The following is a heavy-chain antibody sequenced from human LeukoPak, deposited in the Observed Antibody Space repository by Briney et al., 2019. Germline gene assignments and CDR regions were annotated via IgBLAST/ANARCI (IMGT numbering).Heavy chain of an antibody. CDR1: GDSISSGSYY. J-gene: IGHJ4*02. D-gene: IGHD6-19*01. V-gene: IGHV4-61*02. Sequence: SETLSLTCTVSGDSISSGSYYWNWIRQPAGKGLEWIGRIYTSGSTNHSPSLKSRVTILLDTSKNQFSLKLSSVTAADTAVYYCARSPGYSSGWLSYHLDYWGQGTLVTVSS. CDR3: ARSPGYSSGWLSYHLDY. CDR2: IYTSGST.